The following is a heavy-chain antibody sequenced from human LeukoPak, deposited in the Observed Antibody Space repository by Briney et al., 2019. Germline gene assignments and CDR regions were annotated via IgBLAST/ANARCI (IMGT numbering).Heavy chain of an antibody. CDR1: GFIVSTNY. Sequence: GGSLRLSCAASGFIVSTNYMTWVRQAPGKGLEWVSIIYTSGSTYYADSVKGRFTISRDNSKNTVNLQMSSLRAEDTAVYYCLKDLQGVGDYWGLGTLVTVSS. V-gene: IGHV3-66*03. CDR3: LKDLQGVGDY. J-gene: IGHJ4*02. D-gene: IGHD1-26*01. CDR2: IYTSGST.